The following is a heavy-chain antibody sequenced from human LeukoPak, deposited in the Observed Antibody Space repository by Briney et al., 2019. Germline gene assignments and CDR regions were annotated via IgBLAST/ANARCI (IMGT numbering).Heavy chain of an antibody. CDR2: IYTTGST. CDR3: ARDQYYYDSSGYYRIDY. J-gene: IGHJ4*02. Sequence: SETLSLTCTVSGGSISSYYWSWIQHPAGKGLEWIGRIYTTGSTNYNPSLKSRVTMSVDTSKNQFSLKLSSVTAADTAVYYCARDQYYYDSSGYYRIDYWGQGTLVTVSS. D-gene: IGHD3-22*01. V-gene: IGHV4-4*07. CDR1: GGSISSYY.